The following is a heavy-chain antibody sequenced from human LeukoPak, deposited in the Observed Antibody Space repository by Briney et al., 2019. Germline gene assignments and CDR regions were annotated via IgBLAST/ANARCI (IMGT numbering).Heavy chain of an antibody. Sequence: PGGSLRLSCAAPGFTFSSYGMHWVRQDPGKGLEWVAFIRYDGSNKYYADSVKGRFTISRDNSKNTLYLQMDSLRAEDTAVYYCARAKHIVVVTAIFDYWGQGTLVTVSS. CDR1: GFTFSSYG. CDR3: ARAKHIVVVTAIFDY. CDR2: IRYDGSNK. J-gene: IGHJ4*02. V-gene: IGHV3-30*02. D-gene: IGHD2-21*02.